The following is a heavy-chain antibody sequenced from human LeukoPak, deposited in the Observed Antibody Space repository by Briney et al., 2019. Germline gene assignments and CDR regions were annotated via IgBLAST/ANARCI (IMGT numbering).Heavy chain of an antibody. Sequence: ASVKVSCKASGYTFTSYGISWVRQPPGQGLEWMGLISAYNGNTNYVQKLQGRVNMPTDTSTSTAYMTLRSLRSDDTAVYYCARDLSELRFLEWLSHDNWFDPWGQGTLVTVSS. CDR3: ARDLSELRFLEWLSHDNWFDP. CDR1: GYTFTSYG. D-gene: IGHD3-3*01. J-gene: IGHJ5*02. V-gene: IGHV1-18*01. CDR2: ISAYNGNT.